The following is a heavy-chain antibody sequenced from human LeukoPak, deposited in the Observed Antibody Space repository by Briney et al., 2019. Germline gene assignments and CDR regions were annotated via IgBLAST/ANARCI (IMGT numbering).Heavy chain of an antibody. CDR3: AKDPTRAAQLHYFDY. CDR1: GFTFSSYG. D-gene: IGHD5-18*01. J-gene: IGHJ4*02. V-gene: IGHV3-23*01. Sequence: GGSLRLSCAASGFTFSSYGMSWARQAPGKGLEWVSAISGSGGSTYYADSVKGRFTISRDNSKNTLYLQMNSPRAEDTAVYYCAKDPTRAAQLHYFDYWGQGTLVTVSS. CDR2: ISGSGGST.